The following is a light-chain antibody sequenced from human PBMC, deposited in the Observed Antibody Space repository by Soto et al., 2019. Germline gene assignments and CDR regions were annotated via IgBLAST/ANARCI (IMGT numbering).Light chain of an antibody. CDR1: SSDVGGYNY. CDR2: EVS. Sequence: QSALTQPASVSGSPGQSITISCTGTSSDVGGYNYVSWYQQHPGKAPKLMIYEVSNRPSGVSNRFSGSKSGNTASLTISGLQAEDEADYYSSSYTSSSTYVFGTGTKVTLL. CDR3: SSYTSSSTYV. J-gene: IGLJ1*01. V-gene: IGLV2-14*01.